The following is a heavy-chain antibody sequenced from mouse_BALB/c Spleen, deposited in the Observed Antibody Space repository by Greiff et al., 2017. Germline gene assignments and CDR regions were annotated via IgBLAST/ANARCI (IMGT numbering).Heavy chain of an antibody. CDR3: ARYYYGSSVDY. CDR2: INPSNGRT. CDR1: GYTFTSYW. J-gene: IGHJ2*01. V-gene: IGHV1S81*02. Sequence: VQLQQSGAELVKPGASVKLSCKASGYTFTSYWMHWVKQRPGQGLEWIGEINPSNGRTNYNEKFKSKATLTVDKSSSTAYMQLSSLTSEDSAVYYCARYYYGSSVDYWGQGTTLTVSS. D-gene: IGHD1-1*01.